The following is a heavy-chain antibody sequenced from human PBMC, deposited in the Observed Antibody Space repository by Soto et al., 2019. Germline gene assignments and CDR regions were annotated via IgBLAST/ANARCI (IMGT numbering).Heavy chain of an antibody. J-gene: IGHJ4*02. V-gene: IGHV3-30*04. CDR1: GFTFSSYA. D-gene: IGHD6-13*01. CDR2: ISYDGSNK. CDR3: GSSTSSWYGPSDY. Sequence: GGSLRLSCAASGFTFSSYAMHWVRQAPGKGLEWVAVISYDGSNKYYADSVKGRFTISRDNYKNTLYLQMNSLRAEDTAVYYCGSSTSSWYGPSDYWGQGTLVTVSS.